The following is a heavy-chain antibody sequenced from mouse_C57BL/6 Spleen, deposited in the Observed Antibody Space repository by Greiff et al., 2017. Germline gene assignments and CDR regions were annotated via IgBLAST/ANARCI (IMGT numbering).Heavy chain of an antibody. CDR3: ARGFYCGSSWGY. V-gene: IGHV1-22*01. CDR1: GYTFTDYN. J-gene: IGHJ2*01. Sequence: VQLQQSGPELVKPGASVKMSCKASGYTFTDYNMHWVKQSHGKSLEWIGYINPNNGGTSYNQKFKGKATLTVNKSSSTAYMELRSLTSEDSAVYYCARGFYCGSSWGYWGQGTTLTVSS. D-gene: IGHD1-1*01. CDR2: INPNNGGT.